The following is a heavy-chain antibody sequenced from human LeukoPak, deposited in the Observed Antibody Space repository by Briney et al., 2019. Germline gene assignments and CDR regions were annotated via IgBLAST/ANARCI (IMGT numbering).Heavy chain of an antibody. CDR2: INHVGAT. V-gene: IGHV4-34*01. CDR3: ARLLLGYCTNGVCRDY. J-gene: IGHJ4*02. D-gene: IGHD2-8*01. Sequence: PSETLSLTCAVYGGSFSGYYWSWIRQPPEKGLEWIGEINHVGATNYNPSLKSRVTISVDTSKNQFSLKLSSVTAADTAVYYCARLLLGYCTNGVCRDYWGQGTLVTVSS. CDR1: GGSFSGYY.